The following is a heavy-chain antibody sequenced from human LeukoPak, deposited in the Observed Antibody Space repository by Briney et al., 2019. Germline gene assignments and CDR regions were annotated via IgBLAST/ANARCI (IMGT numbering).Heavy chain of an antibody. CDR1: GGSISSSSYY. Sequence: SETLSLTCTVSGGSISSSSYYWGWIRQPPGKGLEWIGSIYYSGSTYYNPSLKSRVTISVDTSKNQFSLKLSSVTAAGTAVYYCARSTMVRGVINALDIWGQGTMVTVSS. CDR3: ARSTMVRGVINALDI. D-gene: IGHD3-10*01. CDR2: IYYSGST. V-gene: IGHV4-39*07. J-gene: IGHJ3*02.